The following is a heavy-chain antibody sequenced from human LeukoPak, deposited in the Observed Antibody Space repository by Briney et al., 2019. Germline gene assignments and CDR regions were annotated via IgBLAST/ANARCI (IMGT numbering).Heavy chain of an antibody. CDR1: GASISNWY. Sequence: NPSETLSLTCSVSGASISNWYWSWIRQPPGKGLEWIGHIYDSGTTNYHPPLKTRVTISMDTSKNQVSLKLRSVTAADTAVYFCARETSLPGYSGGLGFNYWGQGTLVTVSS. J-gene: IGHJ4*02. D-gene: IGHD6-19*01. CDR2: IYDSGTT. V-gene: IGHV4-59*01. CDR3: ARETSLPGYSGGLGFNY.